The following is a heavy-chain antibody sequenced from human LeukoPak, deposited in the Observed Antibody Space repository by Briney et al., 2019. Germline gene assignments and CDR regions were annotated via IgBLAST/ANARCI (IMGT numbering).Heavy chain of an antibody. J-gene: IGHJ4*02. V-gene: IGHV3-7*01. CDR3: AKLAKYFYGSETYYFFEH. D-gene: IGHD3-10*01. CDR1: GFTVSDNY. Sequence: PGGSLRLSCAASGFTVSDNYMSWVRQAPGKGLEWVANIKQDGTEKYYVDSVKGRFTISRENAENSLYLQMNSLRVEDTAVYYCAKLAKYFYGSETYYFFEHWGQGTPVTASS. CDR2: IKQDGTEK.